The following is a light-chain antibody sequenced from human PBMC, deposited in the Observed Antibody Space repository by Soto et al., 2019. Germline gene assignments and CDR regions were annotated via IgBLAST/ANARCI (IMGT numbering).Light chain of an antibody. J-gene: IGKJ5*01. Sequence: DIVMTQSPATLSVSPGERVSLSCRASQSVNSKLAWYQQKPGQAPRLLIYGASNRATGIPDRFSGSGSGTDFTLTISSLEPEDFAVYYCQQRSNWPPEITFGQGTRLEIK. CDR3: QQRSNWPPEIT. CDR2: GAS. V-gene: IGKV3-11*01. CDR1: QSVNSK.